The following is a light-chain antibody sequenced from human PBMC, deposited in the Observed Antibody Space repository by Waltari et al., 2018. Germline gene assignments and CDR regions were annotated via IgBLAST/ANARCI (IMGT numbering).Light chain of an antibody. J-gene: IGLJ3*02. CDR2: STS. Sequence: QTVVTQEPSVTVSPGGTVTPTCSSTTGAVTRAAFPNLIQQKPGQTPRPLIHSTSNRQSWAPARFSGSLLGGKAALTVSGVQPEDESSYYCLLYFRAAQLWIFGGGTKLTVL. CDR1: TGAVTRAAF. V-gene: IGLV7-43*01. CDR3: LLYFRAAQLWI.